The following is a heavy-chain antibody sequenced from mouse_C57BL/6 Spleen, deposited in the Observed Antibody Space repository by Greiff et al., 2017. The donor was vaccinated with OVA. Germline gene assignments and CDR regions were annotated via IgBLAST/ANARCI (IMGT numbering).Heavy chain of an antibody. CDR2: IHPSDSDT. CDR3: AIWDGYGRSFGY. J-gene: IGHJ2*01. D-gene: IGHD2-3*01. CDR1: GYTFTSYW. V-gene: IGHV1-74*01. Sequence: QVQLQQPGAELVKPGASVKVSCKASGYTFTSYWMHWVKQRPGQGLEWIGRIHPSDSDTNYNQKFKGKATLTVDKSSRTAYMQLSSLTSEDSAVFSCAIWDGYGRSFGYWGQGTTLTVAS.